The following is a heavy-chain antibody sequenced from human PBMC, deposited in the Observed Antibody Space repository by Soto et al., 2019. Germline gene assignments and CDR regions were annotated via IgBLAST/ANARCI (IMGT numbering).Heavy chain of an antibody. D-gene: IGHD6-13*01. Sequence: QVQLVESGGGVVQPGRSLRLSCAASGFTFSSYGMHWVRQAPGKGLEWVAVISYDGSSKYYADSVKGRFTISRDNSKNTLYPQMNTLRAEDTAVYYCAKVAGSSWPPYYYGMDVWGQGTTVTVSS. CDR3: AKVAGSSWPPYYYGMDV. V-gene: IGHV3-30*18. CDR1: GFTFSSYG. CDR2: ISYDGSSK. J-gene: IGHJ6*02.